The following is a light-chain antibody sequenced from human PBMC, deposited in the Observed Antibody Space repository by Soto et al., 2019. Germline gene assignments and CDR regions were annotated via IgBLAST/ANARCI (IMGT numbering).Light chain of an antibody. Sequence: DIQMTQSPFTLSASVGDRVTITCRASQSISSWLAWYQQKPGSAPKLLMYQASTLQTGVPSRFSGSGSGTEFTLTISSLQPDDFATYYCQQYNGYPWTFGQGTPVEIK. CDR1: QSISSW. J-gene: IGKJ1*01. CDR3: QQYNGYPWT. CDR2: QAS. V-gene: IGKV1-5*03.